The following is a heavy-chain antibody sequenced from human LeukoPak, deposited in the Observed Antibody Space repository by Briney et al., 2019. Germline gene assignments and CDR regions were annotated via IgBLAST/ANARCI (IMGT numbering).Heavy chain of an antibody. CDR1: GFTFSSYA. J-gene: IGHJ4*02. V-gene: IGHV3-23*01. D-gene: IGHD2-8*02. CDR2: ISGSGGST. CDR3: AKSPLDIVLVVYAKYYFDY. Sequence: PGGSLRLSCAASGFTFSSYAMSGVRRAPGKGLEWVSAISGSGGSTYYADSVKGRFTISRDNSKNTLYLQMNSLRAEDTAVYYCAKSPLDIVLVVYAKYYFDYWGQGTLVTVSS.